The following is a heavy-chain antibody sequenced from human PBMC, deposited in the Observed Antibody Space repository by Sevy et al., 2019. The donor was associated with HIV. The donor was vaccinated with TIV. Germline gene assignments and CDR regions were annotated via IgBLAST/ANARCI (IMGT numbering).Heavy chain of an antibody. J-gene: IGHJ1*01. Sequence: GGSLRLSCAASGFTFSSYAMSWVHQAPGKGLEWVSAISGSGGSTYYADSVKGRFTISRDNSKNTLYLQMNSLRAEDTAVYYCAKAGYSSSWAEYFQHWGQGTLVTVSS. CDR1: GFTFSSYA. CDR2: ISGSGGST. V-gene: IGHV3-23*01. CDR3: AKAGYSSSWAEYFQH. D-gene: IGHD6-13*01.